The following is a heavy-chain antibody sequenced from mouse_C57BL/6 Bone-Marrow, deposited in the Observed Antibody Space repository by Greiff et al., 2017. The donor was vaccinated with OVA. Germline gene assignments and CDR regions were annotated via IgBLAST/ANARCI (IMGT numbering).Heavy chain of an antibody. J-gene: IGHJ2*01. CDR1: GFTFSSYG. CDR3: ARSGGRGYFDY. V-gene: IGHV5-6*02. CDR2: ISSGGSYT. D-gene: IGHD1-3*01. Sequence: EVKLVESGGDLVKPGGSLKLSCAASGFTFSSYGMSWVRQTPDKRLEWVATISSGGSYTYYPDSVKGRFTISRDNATNTLYLQMSSLKSEDTAMYYCARSGGRGYFDYWGQGTTLTVSS.